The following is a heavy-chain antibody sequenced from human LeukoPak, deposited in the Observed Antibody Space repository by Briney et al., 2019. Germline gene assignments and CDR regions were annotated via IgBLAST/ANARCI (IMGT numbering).Heavy chain of an antibody. CDR2: ISAYNGNT. V-gene: IGHV1-18*01. J-gene: IGHJ4*02. CDR1: GYTFTSYG. D-gene: IGHD3-22*01. CDR3: ARGLGGTENYYYDSSGYYFEDY. Sequence: ASVKVSCKASGYTFTSYGISWVRQAPGQGLEWMGWISAYNGNTNYAQKLQGRVTMTTDTSTSTAYMELRSLRSYDTAVYYCARGLGGTENYYYDSSGYYFEDYWGQGTLVTVSS.